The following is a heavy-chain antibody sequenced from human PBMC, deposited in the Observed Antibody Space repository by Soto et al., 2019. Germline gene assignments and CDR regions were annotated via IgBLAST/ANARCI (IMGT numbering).Heavy chain of an antibody. CDR2: ISGYSGHT. V-gene: IGHV1-18*01. CDR1: GYTFGSYG. CDR3: AREWDNKSEHSSGWYDDF. Sequence: GASVKVSCKASGYTFGSYGISWVRQAPGQGLEWMGWISGYSGHTYYAQKFQGRVTMTTDTSTNTVYMELRSLRSDDTAVYYCAREWDNKSEHSSGWYDDFWGQGTLVTVSS. J-gene: IGHJ4*02. D-gene: IGHD6-19*01.